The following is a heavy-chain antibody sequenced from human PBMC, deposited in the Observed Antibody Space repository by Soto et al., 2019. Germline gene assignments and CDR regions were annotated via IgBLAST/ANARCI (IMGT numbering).Heavy chain of an antibody. Sequence: GGSRRLPCAPSGFTFNNAGMSWVRQAPGKGPDWVGRIAGGKTDFAAPVEGRFTFSRDDSRNTLFRQMNSLKTEDTGVFYCTSNAAAKVGTLSYWGQGTLGTVSS. CDR3: TSNAAAKVGTLSY. V-gene: IGHV3-15*01. CDR1: GFTFNNAG. J-gene: IGHJ4*02. D-gene: IGHD1-26*01. CDR2: IAGGKT.